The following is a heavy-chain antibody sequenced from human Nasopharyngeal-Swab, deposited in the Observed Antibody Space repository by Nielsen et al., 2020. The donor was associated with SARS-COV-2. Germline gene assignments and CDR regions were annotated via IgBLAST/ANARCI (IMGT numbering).Heavy chain of an antibody. D-gene: IGHD6-13*01. V-gene: IGHV3-23*01. J-gene: IGHJ5*02. CDR3: AKDGWRSSSWYGNWFDP. Sequence: WIRQPPGKGLEWVSAISGSGGSTYYADSVKGRFTISRDNSKNTLYLQMNSPRAEDTAVYYCAKDGWRSSSWYGNWFDPWGQGTLVTVSS. CDR2: ISGSGGST.